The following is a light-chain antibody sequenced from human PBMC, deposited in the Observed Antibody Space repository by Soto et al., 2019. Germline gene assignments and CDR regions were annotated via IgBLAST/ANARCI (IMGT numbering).Light chain of an antibody. V-gene: IGKV1-39*01. CDR3: QQSFVTPRT. CDR2: DAT. J-gene: IGKJ1*01. Sequence: DIQITHSPSSLSSSVXDIXTXXXXASQTIKSYLNWYQHKPGKAPKLLIHDATTLQSGVPSRFSGSGSGTDFTLTISSLQPEDFATYYCQQSFVTPRTFGQGTKV. CDR1: QTIKSY.